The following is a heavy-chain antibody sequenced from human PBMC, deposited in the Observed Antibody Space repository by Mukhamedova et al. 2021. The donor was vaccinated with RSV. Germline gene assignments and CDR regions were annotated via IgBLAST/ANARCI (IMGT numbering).Heavy chain of an antibody. CDR2: IYPGDSDT. CDR3: ARLGVKVVWASSDY. V-gene: IGHV5-51*01. D-gene: IGHD2-15*01. J-gene: IGHJ4*02. Sequence: GKGLEWMGIIYPGDSDTRYSPSFQGQVTISADKSISTAYLQWSSLKASDTAMYYCARLGVKVVWASSDYWGQGTLVTVSS.